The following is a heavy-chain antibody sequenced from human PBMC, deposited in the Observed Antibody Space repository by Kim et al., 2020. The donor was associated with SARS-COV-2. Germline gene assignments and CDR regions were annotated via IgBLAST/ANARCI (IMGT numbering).Heavy chain of an antibody. D-gene: IGHD3-16*01. V-gene: IGHV3-30-3*01. CDR2: ISSDGNTK. CDR1: GFTFSGFP. J-gene: IGHJ3*02. Sequence: GGSLRLSCAASGFTFSGFPMHWVRQAPGKGLEWVAIISSDGNTKYYADSVKGRFTISRNSSKSALYLQMNSLRPEDTALYFCARDGALGAVDMWGQGTMVAVS. CDR3: ARDGALGAVDM.